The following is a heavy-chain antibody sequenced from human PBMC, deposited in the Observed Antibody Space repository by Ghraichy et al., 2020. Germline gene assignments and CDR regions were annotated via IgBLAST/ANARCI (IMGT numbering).Heavy chain of an antibody. Sequence: GGSLRLSCVASGFTFSNYWMHWVRQAPGKGLEWISRMDSDESTTSYADSVKGRFTISRDNAENTLYLQMNSLRAEDMAVYYCVRAFDYWGQGTLVTVSS. J-gene: IGHJ4*02. V-gene: IGHV3-74*01. CDR1: GFTFSNYW. CDR2: MDSDESTT. CDR3: VRAFDY.